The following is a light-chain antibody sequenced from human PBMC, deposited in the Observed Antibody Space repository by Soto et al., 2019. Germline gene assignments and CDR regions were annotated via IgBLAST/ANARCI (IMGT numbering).Light chain of an antibody. CDR1: QTVRNNY. V-gene: IGKV3-20*01. J-gene: IGKJ5*01. CDR3: QQYGSSPPVT. CDR2: GAS. Sequence: EFVLTQSPGTLSLSPGERDTLSCKASQTVRNNYLAWYQQKPRQAPXLXXYGASSRATGIPDRFSGSGCGTEFTLTTSRLEPEDFSVYYCQQYGSSPPVTFGQGTRLEIK.